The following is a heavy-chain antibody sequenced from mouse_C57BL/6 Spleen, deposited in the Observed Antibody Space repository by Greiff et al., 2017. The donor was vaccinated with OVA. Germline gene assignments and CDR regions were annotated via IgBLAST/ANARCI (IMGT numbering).Heavy chain of an antibody. Sequence: QVQLQQSGAELARPGASVKLSCKASGYTFTSYGISWVKQRTGQGLEWIGEIYPRSGNTYYNEKFKGKATLTADKSSSTAYMELRSLTSEDSAVYFCARGGVYDPYFDYWGQGTTLTVSS. CDR2: IYPRSGNT. CDR1: GYTFTSYG. J-gene: IGHJ2*01. CDR3: ARGGVYDPYFDY. V-gene: IGHV1-81*01. D-gene: IGHD2-12*01.